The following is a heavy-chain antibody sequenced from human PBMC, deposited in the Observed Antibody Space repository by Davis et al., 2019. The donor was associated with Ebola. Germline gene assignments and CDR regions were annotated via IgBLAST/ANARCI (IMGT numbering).Heavy chain of an antibody. CDR1: EFSFSNHA. J-gene: IGHJ4*02. CDR2: ISISGERT. CDR3: ANEIRPNDY. V-gene: IGHV3-23*01. Sequence: GESLKISCATSEFSFSNHAMSWVRQAPGKGLEWVSSISISGERTYYADSVKGRFTISRDNFMKTLYLQMNSLRAEDTAVYYCANEIRPNDYWGQGTLVTVSS.